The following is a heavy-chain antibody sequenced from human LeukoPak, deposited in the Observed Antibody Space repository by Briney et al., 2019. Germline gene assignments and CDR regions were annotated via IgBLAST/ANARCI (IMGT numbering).Heavy chain of an antibody. CDR2: IDSSSTYI. J-gene: IGHJ4*02. CDR1: RFTFSTYS. V-gene: IGHV3-21*04. CDR3: ARDSLVGSTTPVFDY. Sequence: GGSLRLFCAASRFTFSTYSMNWVRQAPGKGLEWVSSIDSSSTYIYYADSVKRRFLISSDNAKKSLYVQMNSLRAEDTAVYYCARDSLVGSTTPVFDYWREGTGVTVSS. D-gene: IGHD1-26*01.